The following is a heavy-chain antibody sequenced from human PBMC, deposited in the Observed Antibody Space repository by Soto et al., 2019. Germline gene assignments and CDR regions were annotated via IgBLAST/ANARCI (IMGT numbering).Heavy chain of an antibody. CDR3: ARDRVRYCSGGSCSHWYCHL. V-gene: IGHV3-48*01. J-gene: IGHJ2*01. CDR1: GFTFSSYS. Sequence: EVQLVESGGGLVQPGGSLRLSCAAAGFTFSSYSRNWVRQAPGKGLEWDSYIRSSSSTIYYADSVKGRFTISRDNAKNSLYLQLNSLRAEDTAVYYCARDRVRYCSGGSCSHWYCHLWGRGTLVTVSS. CDR2: IRSSSSTI. D-gene: IGHD2-15*01.